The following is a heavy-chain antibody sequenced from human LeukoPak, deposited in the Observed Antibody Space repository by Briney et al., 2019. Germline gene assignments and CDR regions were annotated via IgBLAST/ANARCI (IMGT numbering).Heavy chain of an antibody. V-gene: IGHV3-23*01. CDR2: ISISAGIT. D-gene: IGHD3-10*01. J-gene: IGHJ4*02. CDR1: GFTFSSYA. CDR3: AKEAMVRGVIINSFYYFDY. Sequence: GRSLRLSCTAAGFTFSSYAMRWVRQAPGKGLEWVSDISISAGITSYADSVRGRFTIARDNSKNTLYLQMNSLRAEDTAVYYCAKEAMVRGVIINSFYYFDYWGQGTLVTVSS.